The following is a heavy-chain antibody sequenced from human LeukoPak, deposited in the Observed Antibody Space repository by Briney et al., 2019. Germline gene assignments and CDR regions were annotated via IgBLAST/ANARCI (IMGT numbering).Heavy chain of an antibody. D-gene: IGHD5-18*01. CDR1: GGSISTYH. CDR2: MQNSGNS. J-gene: IGHJ4*02. CDR3: ARDREHSYGRYFAY. V-gene: IGHV4-59*01. Sequence: SETLSLTCTVSGGSISTYHWNWIRKTPGKGLEWIGFMQNSGNSNYNPSLKSRVSMSVDTSKNQFSLILSSVTTADTAVYYCARDREHSYGRYFAYWGQGILVTVSS.